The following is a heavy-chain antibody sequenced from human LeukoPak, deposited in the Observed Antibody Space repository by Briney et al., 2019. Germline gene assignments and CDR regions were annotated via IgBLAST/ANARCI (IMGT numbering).Heavy chain of an antibody. Sequence: SETLSLTCTVSGGSVSSYYWTWIRQPPGKGLEWIGYIYTSGGTNYNPSLSSRVTISVDTSKNQFSLILSSMTAADTAVYYCARRRHYYYYMDVWGKGTTVTVSS. V-gene: IGHV4-4*09. CDR2: IYTSGGT. CDR1: GGSVSSYY. CDR3: ARRRHYYYYMDV. J-gene: IGHJ6*03.